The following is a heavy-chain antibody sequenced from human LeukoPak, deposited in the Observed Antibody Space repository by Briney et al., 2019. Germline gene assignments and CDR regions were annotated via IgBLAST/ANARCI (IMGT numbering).Heavy chain of an antibody. CDR1: GFTISSNY. CDR2: IYSGGNT. D-gene: IGHD6-19*01. CDR3: ARGDSSGYYYFDY. V-gene: IGHV3-53*01. Sequence: GGSLRLSCAASGFTISSNYMSWVRQAPGKGLEWVSVIYSGGNTYYADSVKGRSTISRGNSKNTLYLQMNSLRAEDTAVYYCARGDSSGYYYFDYWGQGTLVTVSS. J-gene: IGHJ4*02.